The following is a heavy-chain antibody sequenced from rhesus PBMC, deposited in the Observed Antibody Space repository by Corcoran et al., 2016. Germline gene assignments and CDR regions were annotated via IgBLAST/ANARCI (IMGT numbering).Heavy chain of an antibody. D-gene: IGHD2-21*01. CDR2: IYGSSGST. V-gene: IGHV4-76*01. Sequence: QVQLQESGPGVVKPSATRSLTCAVSGYSISRGYDWSGHRAPPGAGLEGLGWIGYIYGSSGSTNYNPSLKNRVTISKDTSKNQFSLKLSSVTAADTAVYYCARQYCTGSGCYSAYFDYWGQGVLVTVSS. CDR1: GYSISRGYD. CDR3: ARQYCTGSGCYSAYFDY. J-gene: IGHJ4*01.